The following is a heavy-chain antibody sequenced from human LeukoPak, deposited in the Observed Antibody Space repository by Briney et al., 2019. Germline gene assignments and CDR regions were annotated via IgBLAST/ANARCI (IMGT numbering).Heavy chain of an antibody. CDR3: AKDFVRYNIQFDY. CDR2: INSDGSST. J-gene: IGHJ4*02. D-gene: IGHD1-14*01. CDR1: GFTFSSYW. V-gene: IGHV3-74*01. Sequence: GGSLRLSCAASGFTFSSYWMHWVRQAPGKGLVWVSRINSDGSSTSYADSVKGRFTISRDNAKNTLYLQMDSLRAEDTALYYCAKDFVRYNIQFDYWGQGALVTVSS.